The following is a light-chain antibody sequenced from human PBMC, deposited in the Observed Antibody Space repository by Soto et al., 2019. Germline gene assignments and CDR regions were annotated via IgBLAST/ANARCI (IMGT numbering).Light chain of an antibody. V-gene: IGKV1-5*01. Sequence: DIQKTQSRSTLSSCVADRVTISCRASQSISSWLAWYQQKPGKAPKLLIYDASSLESGVPSRFSGGGSGTEFTLTISSLQPDDFATYYCQQYNSYWTFGQGTKVDTK. J-gene: IGKJ1*01. CDR2: DAS. CDR1: QSISSW. CDR3: QQYNSYWT.